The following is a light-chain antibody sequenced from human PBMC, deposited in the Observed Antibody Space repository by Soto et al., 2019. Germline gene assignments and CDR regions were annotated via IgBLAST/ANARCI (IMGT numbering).Light chain of an antibody. V-gene: IGLV1-40*01. CDR1: TSNIGAGYF. CDR2: ANN. Sequence: QSVLTQPPSVSGAPGQRVTISCTGNTSNIGAGYFVHWYQQFPQTAPKLLIYANNNRPSGVPDRFSGSKSGTSASLAITGLQAGDEADYYCQSYDSSLSASVFGGGTKLTVL. CDR3: QSYDSSLSASV. J-gene: IGLJ2*01.